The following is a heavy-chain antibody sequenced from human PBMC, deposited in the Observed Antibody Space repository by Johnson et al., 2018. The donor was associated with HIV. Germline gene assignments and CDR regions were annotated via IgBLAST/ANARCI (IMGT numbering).Heavy chain of an antibody. V-gene: IGHV3-74*01. Sequence: LVWVSRVSSDGSSTTYADSVKGRFTISRDNSKNTLYLQMNSLRAEDTAVYYCARDGYQNVWSGYYRDDAFDIWGQGTMVTVSS. CDR2: VSSDGSST. D-gene: IGHD3-3*01. CDR3: ARDGYQNVWSGYYRDDAFDI. J-gene: IGHJ3*02.